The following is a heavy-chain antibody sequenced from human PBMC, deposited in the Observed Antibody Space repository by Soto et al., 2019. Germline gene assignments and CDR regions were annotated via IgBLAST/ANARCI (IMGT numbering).Heavy chain of an antibody. CDR1: GFTFSSYA. Sequence: VGSLRLSCAASGFTFSSYAMHWVRQAPGKGLEWVAVISYDGSNKYYADSVKGRFTISRDNSKNTLYLQMNSLRAEDTAVYYGARDRIAALMVDGWGKGTKVTVSS. J-gene: IGHJ6*04. CDR2: ISYDGSNK. V-gene: IGHV3-30-3*01. CDR3: ARDRIAALMVDG. D-gene: IGHD6-6*01.